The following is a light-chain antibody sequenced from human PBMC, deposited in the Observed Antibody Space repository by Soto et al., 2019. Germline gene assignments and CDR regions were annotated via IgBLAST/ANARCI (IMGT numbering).Light chain of an antibody. V-gene: IGKV3-20*01. CDR2: GAS. Sequence: ENLLTQSPGTLSLSPGERATLSCRVSQSVSRSFLAWYQQKPGQAPRLLIHGASSRVNGIPDRFSGSGFGTDFTLTISRLEPEDFAVYYCQQYGSSPFTFGGGTRVAIK. CDR1: QSVSRSF. J-gene: IGKJ4*01. CDR3: QQYGSSPFT.